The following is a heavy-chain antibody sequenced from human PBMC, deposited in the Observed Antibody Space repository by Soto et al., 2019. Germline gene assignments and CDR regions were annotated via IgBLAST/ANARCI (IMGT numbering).Heavy chain of an antibody. Sequence: QVQLVESGGGVVQPGRSLRLSCAASGFTFSRYGMQWVLQAPGKGLEWVAVLSFDGSNKYYPDSVKGRFTISRDNSKNTLYLKMNSLRTEDTAVYYCAKGLVGSPREQQLARSDYWGQGTLVTVSS. CDR1: GFTFSRYG. CDR2: LSFDGSNK. V-gene: IGHV3-30*18. J-gene: IGHJ4*02. D-gene: IGHD6-13*01. CDR3: AKGLVGSPREQQLARSDY.